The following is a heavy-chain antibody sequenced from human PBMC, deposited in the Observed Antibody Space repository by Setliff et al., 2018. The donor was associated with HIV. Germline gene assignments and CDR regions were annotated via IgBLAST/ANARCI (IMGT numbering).Heavy chain of an antibody. J-gene: IGHJ4*02. Sequence: PSETLSLTCAVSGFPFTSGYYWGWVRQPPGKGLEWIGSAYHTGSTAYNPSLNSRVTISLDTSKNQFSLQLNSMTAADTAVYYCARYGDGYNSGDELVYWGQGTLVTVSS. D-gene: IGHD5-12*01. CDR1: GFPFTSGYY. V-gene: IGHV4-38-2*01. CDR2: AYHTGST. CDR3: ARYGDGYNSGDELVY.